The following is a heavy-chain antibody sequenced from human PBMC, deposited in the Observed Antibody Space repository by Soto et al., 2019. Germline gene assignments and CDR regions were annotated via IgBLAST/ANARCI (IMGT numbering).Heavy chain of an antibody. CDR2: IHSSGTF. CDR3: ARDNIVSKGYGMDV. J-gene: IGHJ6*02. CDR1: GASISNAY. D-gene: IGHD5-12*01. V-gene: IGHV4-4*07. Sequence: SETLSLTCTVSGASISNAYWSWIRQAAGKRLEWIGRIHSSGTFNYNPSLKSRVSISRDTSKNQISLKLSSVTAADTAVYYCARDNIVSKGYGMDVWGQGTTVTVSS.